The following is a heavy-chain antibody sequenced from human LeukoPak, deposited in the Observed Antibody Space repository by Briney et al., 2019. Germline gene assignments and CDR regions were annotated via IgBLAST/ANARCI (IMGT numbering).Heavy chain of an antibody. J-gene: IGHJ4*02. D-gene: IGHD2-15*01. Sequence: ASVKVSCKASGYTFTSYDINWVRQATGQGLEWMGWMNPNSGGTNYAQKFQGRVTMTRDTSISTAYMELSRLRSDDTAVYYCAREHCSGGSCCGIDYWGQGTLVTVSS. V-gene: IGHV1-2*02. CDR3: AREHCSGGSCCGIDY. CDR2: MNPNSGGT. CDR1: GYTFTSYD.